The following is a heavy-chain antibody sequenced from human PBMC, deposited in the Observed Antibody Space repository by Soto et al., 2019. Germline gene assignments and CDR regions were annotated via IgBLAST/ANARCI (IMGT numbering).Heavy chain of an antibody. V-gene: IGHV3-30*18. CDR1: GFTFSSYG. J-gene: IGHJ5*02. CDR2: ISYDGSNK. CDR3: AKDWNVDTAMVVNWFDP. Sequence: PGGSLRLSCAASGFTFSSYGMHWVRQAPGKGLEWVAVISYDGSNKYYADSVKGRFTISRDNSKNTLYLQMNSLRAEDTAVYYCAKDWNVDTAMVVNWFDPWGQGTLVTVSS. D-gene: IGHD5-18*01.